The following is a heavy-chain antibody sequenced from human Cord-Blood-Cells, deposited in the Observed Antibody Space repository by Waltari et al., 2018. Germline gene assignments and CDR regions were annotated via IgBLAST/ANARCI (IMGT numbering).Heavy chain of an antibody. D-gene: IGHD3-9*01. CDR1: GFTLSSYG. V-gene: IGHV3-30*18. CDR2: IWYDGSNK. Sequence: QVQLVESGGGVVQPGRSLRLSCSSSGFTLSSYGMHWVRQAPGKGLEWVAVIWYDGSNKYYADSVKGRFTISRDNSKNTLYLQMNSLRAEDTAMYYCAKSWLSDGDAFDIWGQGTMVTVSS. J-gene: IGHJ3*02. CDR3: AKSWLSDGDAFDI.